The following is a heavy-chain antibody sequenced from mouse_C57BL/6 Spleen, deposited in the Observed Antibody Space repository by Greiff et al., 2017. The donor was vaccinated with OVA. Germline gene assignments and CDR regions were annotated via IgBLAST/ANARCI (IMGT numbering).Heavy chain of an antibody. CDR2: IDPEDGET. J-gene: IGHJ3*01. D-gene: IGHD1-1*01. Sequence: VQLKESGAELVKPGASVKLSCTASGFNIKDYYMHWVKQRTEQGLEWIGRIDPEDGETKYAPKFQGKATITADTSSNSAYLQLSSLTCEDTAVYYCARPITTVVSPAWFAYWGQGTLVSVSA. V-gene: IGHV14-2*01. CDR3: ARPITTVVSPAWFAY. CDR1: GFNIKDYY.